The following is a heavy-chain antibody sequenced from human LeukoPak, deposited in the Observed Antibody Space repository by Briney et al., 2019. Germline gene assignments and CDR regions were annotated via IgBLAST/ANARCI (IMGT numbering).Heavy chain of an antibody. D-gene: IGHD2-2*01. V-gene: IGHV4-30-4*08. CDR3: ASRSSSSIDY. CDR2: IYYSGST. CDR1: GGSISSGDYY. J-gene: IGHJ4*02. Sequence: SQTLSLTCTVSGGSISSGDYYWSWIRQPPGKGLEWIGYIYYSGSTYYNPSPKSRVTISVDMSKNQFSLKLRSVTAADTAVYYCASRSSSSIDYWGQGTLVTVSS.